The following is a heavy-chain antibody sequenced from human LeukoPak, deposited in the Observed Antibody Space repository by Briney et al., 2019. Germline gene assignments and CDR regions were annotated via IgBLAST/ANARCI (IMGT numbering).Heavy chain of an antibody. J-gene: IGHJ5*02. D-gene: IGHD1-26*01. CDR2: IYYRGVT. Sequence: SETLSLTCTVSGGSISSSSYYWGWIRQPPGKGLEWIGSIYYRGVTYYYPSLKSRVTISVDTSKNQFPLKLNSVTASDTAVYYCARQGLQARWFDPWGQGTLVTVSS. V-gene: IGHV4-39*01. CDR1: GGSISSSSYY. CDR3: ARQGLQARWFDP.